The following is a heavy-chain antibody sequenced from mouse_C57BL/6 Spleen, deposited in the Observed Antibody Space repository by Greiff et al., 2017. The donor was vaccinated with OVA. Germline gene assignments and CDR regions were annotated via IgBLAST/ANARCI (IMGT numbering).Heavy chain of an antibody. V-gene: IGHV1-63*01. D-gene: IGHD3-3*01. J-gene: IGHJ2*01. CDR2: IYPGGGYT. CDR3: ARAAGRGGYYFDY. Sequence: VQLQESGAELVRPGTSVKMSCKASGYTFTNYWIGWAKQRPGHGLEWIGDIYPGGGYTNYNEKFKGKATLTADKSSSTAYMQFSSLTSEDSAIYYCARAAGRGGYYFDYWGQGTTLTVSS. CDR1: GYTFTNYW.